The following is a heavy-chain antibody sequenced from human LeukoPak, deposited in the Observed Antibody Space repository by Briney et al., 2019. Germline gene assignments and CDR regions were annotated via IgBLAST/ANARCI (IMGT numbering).Heavy chain of an antibody. CDR3: ANVYDTSGVRGNY. D-gene: IGHD3-22*01. V-gene: IGHV3-23*01. CDR2: ISGSGDST. J-gene: IGHJ4*02. Sequence: GGSLRLSCAASGFTFRSYAMSWVRQAPGKGLEWVSAISGSGDSTYYADSVKGRFTISRDNSQNTLYLQMNSLRVEDTAVYYCANVYDTSGVRGNYWGQGTLVIVST. CDR1: GFTFRSYA.